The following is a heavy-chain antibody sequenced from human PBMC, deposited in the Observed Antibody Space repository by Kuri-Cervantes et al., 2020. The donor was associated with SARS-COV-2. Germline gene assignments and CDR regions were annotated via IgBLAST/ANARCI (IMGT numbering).Heavy chain of an antibody. J-gene: IGHJ4*02. Sequence: GGSLRLSCAASGFTFSSYGMHWVRQAPGKGLEWVAVISYDGSNKYYADSVKGRFTISRDDSKNTLYLQMNSLRAEDTAVYYCARVISGYCTNGVCPYYFDYWGQGTLVTVSS. V-gene: IGHV3-30*03. D-gene: IGHD2-8*01. CDR1: GFTFSSYG. CDR2: ISYDGSNK. CDR3: ARVISGYCTNGVCPYYFDY.